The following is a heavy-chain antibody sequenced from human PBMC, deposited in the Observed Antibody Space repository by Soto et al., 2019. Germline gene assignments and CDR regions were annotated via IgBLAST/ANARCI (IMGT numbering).Heavy chain of an antibody. D-gene: IGHD3-16*01. CDR3: AKARPLYYYDI. Sequence: GGSLRLSCVASGFTFSSYGMSWVRQAPGQGLEWVSTIRGNGANRYYADSVKGRFTISRDNSKSTPYLQLDGLRADDTAVYYCAKARPLYYYDIWGQGTMVTVSS. J-gene: IGHJ3*02. CDR2: IRGNGANR. V-gene: IGHV3-23*01. CDR1: GFTFSSYG.